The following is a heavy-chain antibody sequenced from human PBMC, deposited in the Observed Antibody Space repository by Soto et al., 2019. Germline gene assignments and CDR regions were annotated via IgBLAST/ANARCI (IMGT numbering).Heavy chain of an antibody. CDR1: GYTFTSYD. J-gene: IGHJ6*03. Sequence: ASVKVSCKASGYTFTSYDINWVRQPTGQGLEGMGWMNPNSGNTGYAQKFQGRVTMTRNTSISTAYMELSSLRSEDTAVYYCARSTPHYDFWSGPYYYMDVWGKGTTVTVSS. V-gene: IGHV1-8*01. CDR2: MNPNSGNT. CDR3: ARSTPHYDFWSGPYYYMDV. D-gene: IGHD3-3*01.